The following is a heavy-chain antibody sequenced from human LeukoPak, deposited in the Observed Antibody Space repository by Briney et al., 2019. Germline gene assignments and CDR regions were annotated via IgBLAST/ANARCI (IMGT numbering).Heavy chain of an antibody. CDR1: GGTFSSYA. J-gene: IGHJ5*02. V-gene: IGHV1-69*05. CDR3: ARDFFKRSITS. CDR2: IIPIFGTA. D-gene: IGHD5-12*01. Sequence: SVKVSCKASGGTFSSYAISWVRQAPGQGLEWMGRIIPIFGTANYAQKFQGRVTITTDESTSTAYVELSGLRSEDTAVYYCARDFFKRSITSWGQGTLVTVSS.